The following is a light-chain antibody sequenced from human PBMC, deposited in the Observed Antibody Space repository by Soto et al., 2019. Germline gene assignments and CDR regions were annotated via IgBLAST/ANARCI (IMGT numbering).Light chain of an antibody. CDR1: QSLVHSDGNTY. J-gene: IGKJ5*01. Sequence: RSSQSLVHSDGNTYLSWFHQRTGQSPRRLIYKVSNRDSGVPDRFSGSGSGTDFTLKISRVEAEDVGVYYCMQGSHWPPITFGQGTRLEIK. CDR2: KVS. V-gene: IGKV2-30*02. CDR3: MQGSHWPPIT.